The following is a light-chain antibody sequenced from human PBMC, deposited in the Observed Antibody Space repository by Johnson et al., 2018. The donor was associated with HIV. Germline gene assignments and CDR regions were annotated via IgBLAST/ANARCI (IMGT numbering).Light chain of an antibody. Sequence: QSVLTQPPSVSAAPGQKVTISCSGSSSNIGNNYVSWYQQLPGTAPKLLIYDTYKRPSGIPDRFSGSKSGTSATLGITGLQTGDEADYYCGTWDSSLSAYVFATETKVTVL. CDR1: SSNIGNNY. V-gene: IGLV1-51*01. CDR2: DTY. CDR3: GTWDSSLSAYV. J-gene: IGLJ1*01.